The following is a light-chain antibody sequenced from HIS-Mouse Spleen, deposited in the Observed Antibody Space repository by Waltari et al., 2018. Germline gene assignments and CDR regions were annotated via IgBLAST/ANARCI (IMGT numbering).Light chain of an antibody. CDR3: CSYAGSYTGV. CDR2: DVS. J-gene: IGLJ1*01. CDR1: SRDVGGFNY. Sequence: QSALTQPRPVSGSPGQSLTIPCTGTSRDVGGFNYVPWYQQHPGKAPKLMIYDVSKRPSGVPDRFSGSKSGNTASLTISGLQADDEADYYCCSYAGSYTGVFGTGTKVTVL. V-gene: IGLV2-11*01.